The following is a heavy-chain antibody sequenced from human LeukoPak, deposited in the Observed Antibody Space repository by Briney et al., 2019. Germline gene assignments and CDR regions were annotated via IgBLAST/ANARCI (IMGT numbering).Heavy chain of an antibody. V-gene: IGHV3-7*01. CDR3: ARDWGWFTFDY. D-gene: IGHD6-19*01. J-gene: IGHJ4*02. CDR1: GFTFSDSW. Sequence: GGSLRLSCEASGFTFSDSWMTWVRQAPGKGLEWVAHIKEDGTDKNYVHSVKGRFTISRDNAKKSLFLQMNCLRAEDTALYYCARDWGWFTFDYWGQGTLVTVSS. CDR2: IKEDGTDK.